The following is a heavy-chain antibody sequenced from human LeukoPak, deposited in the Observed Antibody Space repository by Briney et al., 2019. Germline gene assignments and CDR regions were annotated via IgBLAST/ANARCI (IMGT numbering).Heavy chain of an antibody. Sequence: GGSLRLSCAASGFTFISYEMNWVRQAPGKGLEWISYISSSSTTIYYADSVKGRFTISRDNANNSLYLEMNSLRAEDTAVYYCAKFSRATDSYWGRGILVTVSS. CDR1: GFTFISYE. V-gene: IGHV3-48*03. D-gene: IGHD2-15*01. J-gene: IGHJ4*02. CDR2: ISSSSTTI. CDR3: AKFSRATDSY.